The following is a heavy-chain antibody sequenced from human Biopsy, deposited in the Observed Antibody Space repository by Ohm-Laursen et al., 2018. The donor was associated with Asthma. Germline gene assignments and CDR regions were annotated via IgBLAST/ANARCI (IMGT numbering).Heavy chain of an antibody. CDR3: ARTYYDFLTGQVNDAFAI. CDR1: GDSFSNYA. CDR2: LIPVLGTP. V-gene: IGHV1-69*05. J-gene: IGHJ3*02. D-gene: IGHD3-9*01. Sequence: SSVKVSCKASGDSFSNYAISWVRQAPGQGLEWMGGLIPVLGTPDHAQMFEGRVTITRDTSASTAYMDLSSLRSEDTAVYYCARTYYDFLTGQVNDAFAIWGQGTMVTVSS.